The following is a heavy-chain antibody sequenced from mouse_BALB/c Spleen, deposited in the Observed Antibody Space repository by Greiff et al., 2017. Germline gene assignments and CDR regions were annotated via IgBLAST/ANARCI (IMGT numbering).Heavy chain of an antibody. D-gene: IGHD4-1*01. CDR3: ARQKLTGPPAWFAY. CDR1: GFTFSSYA. CDR2: ISSGGSYT. Sequence: EVKLVESGGGLVKPGGSLKLSCAASGFTFSSYAMSWVRQTPEKRLEWVATISSGGSYTYYPDSVKGRFTISRDNAKNTLYLQMSSLRSEDTAMYYCARQKLTGPPAWFAYWGQGTLVTVSA. J-gene: IGHJ3*01. V-gene: IGHV5-9-3*01.